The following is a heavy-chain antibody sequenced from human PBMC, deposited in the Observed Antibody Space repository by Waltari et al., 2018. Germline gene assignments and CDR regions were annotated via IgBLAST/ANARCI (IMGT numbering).Heavy chain of an antibody. CDR2: ISGDGSTI. CDR3: ARGADL. V-gene: IGHV3-74*01. D-gene: IGHD3-3*01. CDR1: GFTLSGTC. J-gene: IGHJ4*02. Sequence: EVQLVESGGGLVQPGGSLRLSCAASGFTLSGTCLHWVRQVPGKGLGWVARISGDGSTINYADSGKGRFTISRDTAKNTLYLQMNSLRAEDTAVYYCARGADLRGQGILVTVSS.